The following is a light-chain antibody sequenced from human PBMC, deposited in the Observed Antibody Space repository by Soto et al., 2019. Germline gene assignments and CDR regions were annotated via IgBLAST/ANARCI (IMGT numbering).Light chain of an antibody. CDR2: VAS. CDR1: QSVTNSF. J-gene: IGKJ1*01. Sequence: EIVLAQSPGTLSLSPGERATLSCRASQSVTNSFLAWYQQKPGQAPRLLIYVASRRATGIPDRFTGSGSGTDFSLTISRLEPEDFAVYYCQQYVSSPWAFGQGTKVE. CDR3: QQYVSSPWA. V-gene: IGKV3-20*01.